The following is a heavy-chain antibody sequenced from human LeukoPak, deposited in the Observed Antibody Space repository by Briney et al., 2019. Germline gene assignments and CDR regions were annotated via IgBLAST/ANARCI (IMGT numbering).Heavy chain of an antibody. CDR1: GGSISSYY. D-gene: IGHD4-17*01. J-gene: IGHJ6*03. V-gene: IGHV4-4*07. Sequence: PSETLSLTCTVSGGSISSYYWSWIRQPAGKGLEWIGRIYTGGSTNYNPSLKSRVTMSVDTSKNQFSLKLSSVTAADTAVYYCARDLGTVTTPTYYYYYMDVWGKGTTVTVSS. CDR2: IYTGGST. CDR3: ARDLGTVTTPTYYYYYMDV.